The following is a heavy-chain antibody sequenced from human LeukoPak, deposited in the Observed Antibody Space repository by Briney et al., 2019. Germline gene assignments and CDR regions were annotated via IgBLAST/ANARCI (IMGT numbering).Heavy chain of an antibody. CDR1: GGSISSYY. CDR3: ARHRGYSYGSPYDY. CDR2: IYYSGST. J-gene: IGHJ4*02. Sequence: SETLSLTCTVSGGSISSYYWSWLRQPPGKGLEWIGYIYYSGSTNYNPSLKSRVTISVDTSKNQFSLKLSSLTAADTAVYYCARHRGYSYGSPYDYWGQGTLVTVSS. V-gene: IGHV4-59*08. D-gene: IGHD5-18*01.